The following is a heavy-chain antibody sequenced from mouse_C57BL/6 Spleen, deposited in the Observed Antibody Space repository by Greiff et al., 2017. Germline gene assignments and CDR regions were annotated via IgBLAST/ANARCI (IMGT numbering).Heavy chain of an antibody. CDR2: ISSGGSYT. CDR1: GFTFSSYG. Sequence: EVMLVESGGDLVKPGGSLKLSCAASGFTFSSYGMSWVRQTPDKRLEWVATISSGGSYTYYPDSVKGRFTISRDNAKNTLYLQMSSLKSEDTAMYYCARLYGKDFDYWGQGTTLTVSS. D-gene: IGHD2-1*01. CDR3: ARLYGKDFDY. J-gene: IGHJ2*01. V-gene: IGHV5-6*01.